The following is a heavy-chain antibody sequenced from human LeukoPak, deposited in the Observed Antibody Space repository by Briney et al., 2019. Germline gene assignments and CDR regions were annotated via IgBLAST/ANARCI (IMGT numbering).Heavy chain of an antibody. CDR2: FDPEDGET. Sequence: ASVNVSCKVSEYTLTELSMHWVRQAPGKGLEWMGGFDPEDGETIYAQKFQGRVTMTEDTSTDTAYMELSSLRSEDTAMYYCATVSYYYDSSGYQGYFQHGGQGTLVTVSS. V-gene: IGHV1-24*01. CDR1: EYTLTELS. CDR3: ATVSYYYDSSGYQGYFQH. D-gene: IGHD3-22*01. J-gene: IGHJ1*01.